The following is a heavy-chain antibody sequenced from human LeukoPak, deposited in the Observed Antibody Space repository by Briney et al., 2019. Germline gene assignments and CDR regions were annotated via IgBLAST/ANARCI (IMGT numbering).Heavy chain of an antibody. Sequence: SETLSLTCTVSGGSISSSSYYWGWIRQPPGKGLEWIGSIYYSGSTYYNPSLKSRVTISVDTSKNQFSLKLSSVTAADTAVYYCARHAIRMASYGSSGYPWGQGTLVTVST. J-gene: IGHJ5*02. V-gene: IGHV4-39*01. CDR1: GGSISSSSYY. CDR3: ARHAIRMASYGSSGYP. D-gene: IGHD3-22*01. CDR2: IYYSGST.